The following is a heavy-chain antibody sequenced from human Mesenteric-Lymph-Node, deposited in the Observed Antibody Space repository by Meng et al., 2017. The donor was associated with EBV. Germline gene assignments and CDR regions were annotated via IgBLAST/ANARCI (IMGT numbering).Heavy chain of an antibody. J-gene: IGHJ4*02. CDR3: ARGRGVYYDFWSGYSA. D-gene: IGHD3-3*01. CDR2: INHSGST. V-gene: IGHV4-34*01. Sequence: QVQLQNRGPGLLKPSEPLSLTCAVYGGSFSGYYWSWIRQPPGKGLEWIGEINHSGSTNYNPSLKSRVTISVDTSKNQFSLKLSSVTAADTAVYYCARGRGVYYDFWSGYSAWGQGTLVTVSS. CDR1: GGSFSGYY.